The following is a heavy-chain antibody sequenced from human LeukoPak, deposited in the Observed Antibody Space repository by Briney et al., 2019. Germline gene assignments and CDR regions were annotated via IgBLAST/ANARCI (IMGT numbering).Heavy chain of an antibody. CDR1: GGSISSGDYY. J-gene: IGHJ5*02. CDR2: IYYSGST. Sequence: PSETLSLTCTVSGGSISSGDYYWSWIRQPPGKGLEWIGYIYYSGSTYYNPSLKSRVTISVDTSKNQFSLKLSSVTAADTAVYYCARVVPLAAAGAESDWFDPWGQGTLVTVSS. CDR3: ARVVPLAAAGAESDWFDP. V-gene: IGHV4-30-4*01. D-gene: IGHD6-13*01.